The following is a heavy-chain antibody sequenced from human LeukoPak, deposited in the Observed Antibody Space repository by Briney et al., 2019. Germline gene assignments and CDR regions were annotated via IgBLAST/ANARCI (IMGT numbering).Heavy chain of an antibody. CDR3: ARGRGLGVITPYSDS. Sequence: SGTLSLTCGVSGGSISSTNWWSWVRQPPGQGLEWIGEISLSGLTNYNPSLKSRVTMSLDKSKNHLSLNLTSVTAADTGVYYCARGRGLGVITPYSDSWGQGTLVTVSS. D-gene: IGHD3-16*02. V-gene: IGHV4-4*02. J-gene: IGHJ4*02. CDR2: ISLSGLT. CDR1: GGSISSTNW.